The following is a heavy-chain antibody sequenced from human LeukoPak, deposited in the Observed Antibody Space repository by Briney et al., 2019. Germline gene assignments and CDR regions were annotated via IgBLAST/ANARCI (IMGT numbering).Heavy chain of an antibody. CDR1: VYTFTDYD. V-gene: IGHV1-18*01. CDR2: VSPYNGNT. D-gene: IGHD3-10*01. J-gene: IGHJ4*02. Sequence: ASVRVSCKTSVYTFTDYDITWVRQAPGQGLEWMGRVSPYNGNTYYSQRFQDRVTITKDTSTGTAYMDLRNLRTDDTAMYYCARNGRVRRVVKDLFEYWGQGTLVAVSS. CDR3: ARNGRVRRVVKDLFEY.